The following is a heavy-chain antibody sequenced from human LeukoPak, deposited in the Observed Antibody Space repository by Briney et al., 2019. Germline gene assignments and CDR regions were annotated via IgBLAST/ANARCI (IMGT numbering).Heavy chain of an antibody. D-gene: IGHD3-10*01. CDR3: ARARYGSGSYYNGYYYYGMDV. V-gene: IGHV3-72*01. CDR2: TRNKANSYTT. CDR1: GFTLSDHY. Sequence: GGSLRLSCAASGFTLSDHYMDWVRQAPGKGLEWVGRTRNKANSYTTEYAASVKGRFTISRDDSKNSLYLQMNSLKTEDTAVYYCARARYGSGSYYNGYYYYGMDVWGNGTTVTVSS. J-gene: IGHJ6*04.